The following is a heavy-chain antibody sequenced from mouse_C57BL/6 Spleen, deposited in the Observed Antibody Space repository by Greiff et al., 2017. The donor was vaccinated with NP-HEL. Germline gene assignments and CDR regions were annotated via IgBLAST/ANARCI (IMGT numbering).Heavy chain of an antibody. Sequence: VQLQESGPGLAKPSQTLSLTCSVTGYSITSDYWNWIRKFPGNKLEYMGYISYSGSTYYNPSLKSRISITRDTSKNQYYLQLNSVTTEDTATYYCARSFYYYGSSYGYFDVWGTGTTVTVSS. J-gene: IGHJ1*03. CDR2: ISYSGST. D-gene: IGHD1-1*01. CDR3: ARSFYYYGSSYGYFDV. V-gene: IGHV3-8*01. CDR1: GYSITSDY.